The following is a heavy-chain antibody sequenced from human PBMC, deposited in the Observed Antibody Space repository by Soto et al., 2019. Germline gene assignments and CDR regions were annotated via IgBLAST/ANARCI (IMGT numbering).Heavy chain of an antibody. Sequence: QLQLQESGPGLVKPSETLSLTCTVSGGSISSSSYYWGWIRQPPGKGLEWIGSIYYSGSTYYNPSLKSRVTISVDTSKNQFSLKLSSVTAADTAVYYCARHRGGVIAVAGIIDYWGQGTLVTVSS. J-gene: IGHJ4*02. CDR1: GGSISSSSYY. CDR2: IYYSGST. D-gene: IGHD6-19*01. CDR3: ARHRGGVIAVAGIIDY. V-gene: IGHV4-39*01.